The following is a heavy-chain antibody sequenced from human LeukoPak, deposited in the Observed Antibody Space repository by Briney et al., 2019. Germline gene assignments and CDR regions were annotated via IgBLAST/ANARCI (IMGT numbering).Heavy chain of an antibody. CDR2: ISGSGGST. CDR3: AKGSMVRGVIITQYYYYGMDV. Sequence: GGSLRLSCAASGFTFSSYAMSWVRQAPGKGLEWVSAISGSGGSTYYADSVKGRFTISRDNSKNTLYLQMSSLRAEDTAVYYCAKGSMVRGVIITQYYYYGMDVWGQGTTVTVSS. V-gene: IGHV3-23*01. CDR1: GFTFSSYA. D-gene: IGHD3-10*01. J-gene: IGHJ6*02.